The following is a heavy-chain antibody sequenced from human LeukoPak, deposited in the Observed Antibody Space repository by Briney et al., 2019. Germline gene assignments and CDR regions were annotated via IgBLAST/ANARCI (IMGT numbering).Heavy chain of an antibody. D-gene: IGHD2-2*02. CDR2: IIPIFGTA. V-gene: IGHV1-69*13. Sequence: GASVKVSCKASGYTFTGYYMHWVRQAPGQGLEWMGGIIPIFGTANYAQKFQGRVTITADESTSTAYMELSSLRSEDTAVYYCARNFGEYQLLYSGMDVWGQGTTVTVSS. CDR3: ARNFGEYQLLYSGMDV. J-gene: IGHJ6*02. CDR1: GYTFTGYY.